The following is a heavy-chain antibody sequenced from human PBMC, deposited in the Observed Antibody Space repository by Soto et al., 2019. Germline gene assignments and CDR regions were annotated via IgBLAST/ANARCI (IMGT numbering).Heavy chain of an antibody. CDR1: GGSISSYY. V-gene: IGHV4-59*01. CDR2: IYYSGST. Sequence: SETLSLTCTVSGGSISSYYWSWIRQPPGKGLEWIGYIYYSGSTNYNPSLKSRITISVDTSKNQFSLKLSSVTAADTAVYYCARDETGYYYYGVDVWGQGTTVTVSS. CDR3: ARDETGYYYYGVDV. J-gene: IGHJ6*02.